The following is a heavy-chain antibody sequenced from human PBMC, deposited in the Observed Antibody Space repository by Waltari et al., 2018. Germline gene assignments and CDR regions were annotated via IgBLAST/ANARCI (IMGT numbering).Heavy chain of an antibody. J-gene: IGHJ3*02. CDR1: GGSISSGRYY. CDR2: IYTRGRT. V-gene: IGHV4-61*02. D-gene: IGHD6-13*01. CDR3: AREERQQLVKAFDI. Sequence: QVQLQESGPGLVKPSQTLSLTCTVSGGSISSGRYYGSWIRPPAGKGLEWIGRIYTRGRTNYTPSLKSRVTISVDTSKNQFSLKLSSVTAADTAVYYCAREERQQLVKAFDIWGQGTMVTVSS.